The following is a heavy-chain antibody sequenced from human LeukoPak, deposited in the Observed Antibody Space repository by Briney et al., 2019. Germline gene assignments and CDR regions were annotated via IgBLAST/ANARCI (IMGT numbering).Heavy chain of an antibody. CDR2: IYDSGST. Sequence: SQTLSLTCAVSGGSIRSGDYYWSWIRQPPGKGLEWIGYIYDSGSTYYNPSLKSRITISVDTSENRFSLKLSSVTATDTAVYYCARDCSGGSCYGAFDIWGQGTMVTVSS. J-gene: IGHJ3*02. CDR1: GGSIRSGDYY. V-gene: IGHV4-30-4*01. CDR3: ARDCSGGSCYGAFDI. D-gene: IGHD2-15*01.